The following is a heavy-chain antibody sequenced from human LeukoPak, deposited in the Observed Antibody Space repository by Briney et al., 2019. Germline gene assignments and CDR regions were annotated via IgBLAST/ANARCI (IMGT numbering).Heavy chain of an antibody. CDR2: IYYSGTT. V-gene: IGHV4-59*01. D-gene: IGHD5-24*01. CDR3: ARGRDGYSSYFDY. Sequence: SETLSLTCTVSGGSISNYYWSWIRQPPGKGLEWSGYIYYSGTTNYNPSLKSRVTISVDTSKNQFSLKLNSVTAADTAVYYCARGRDGYSSYFDYRGQGTLVIVFS. CDR1: GGSISNYY. J-gene: IGHJ4*02.